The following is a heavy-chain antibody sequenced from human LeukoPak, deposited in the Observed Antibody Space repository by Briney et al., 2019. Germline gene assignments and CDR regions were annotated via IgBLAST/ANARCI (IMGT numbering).Heavy chain of an antibody. J-gene: IGHJ4*02. D-gene: IGHD6-6*01. CDR1: GFTFSNYA. CDR3: SKGNIAASATSLHFDY. V-gene: IGHV3-23*01. CDR2: VSGSGDTT. Sequence: GGSLRLSCAASGFTFSNYAMSWVRQAPGEGLEWVSGVSGSGDTTYYADSVKGRFTISRDNSKNTLYLQMSSLRAEDTASYYCSKGNIAASATSLHFDYWGQGTLVTVSS.